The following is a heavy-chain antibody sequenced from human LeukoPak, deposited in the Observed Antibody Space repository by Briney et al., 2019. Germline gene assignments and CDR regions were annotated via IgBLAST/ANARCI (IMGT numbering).Heavy chain of an antibody. J-gene: IGHJ4*02. CDR1: GGSFSGYY. CDR3: ARGFDYLTDY. V-gene: IGHV4-34*01. Sequence: SETLSLTCAVYGGSFSGYYWSWIRQPPGKGLEWIGEINHSGSTNYNPSLKSRVTISVDTSKNQFSLKLSSVTAADTAVYYCARGFDYLTDYWGQGTLVTVSS. D-gene: IGHD3-16*01. CDR2: INHSGST.